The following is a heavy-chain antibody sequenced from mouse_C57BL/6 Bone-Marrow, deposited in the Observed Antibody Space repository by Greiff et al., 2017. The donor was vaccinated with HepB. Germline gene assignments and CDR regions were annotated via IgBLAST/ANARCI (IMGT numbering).Heavy chain of an antibody. CDR1: GYTFTDYY. J-gene: IGHJ2*01. CDR3: ARTDYYDY. CDR2: IYPGSGNT. V-gene: IGHV1-76*01. Sequence: VMLVESGAELVRPGASVKLSCKASGYTFTDYYINWVKQRPGQGLEWIARIYPGSGNTYYNEKFKGKATLTAEKSSSTAYMQLSSLTSEDSAVYFCARTDYYDYWGQGTTLTVSS.